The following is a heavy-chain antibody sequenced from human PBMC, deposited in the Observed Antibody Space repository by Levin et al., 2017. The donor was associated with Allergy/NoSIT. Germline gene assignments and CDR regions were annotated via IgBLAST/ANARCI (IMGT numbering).Heavy chain of an antibody. J-gene: IGHJ3*02. CDR2: ISDSGST. CDR1: GGSVSSGSSY. V-gene: IGHV4-61*03. D-gene: IGHD3-22*01. CDR3: ARDFYYDSRGYYNDAFDI. Sequence: KTSETLSLTCTVSGGSVSSGSSYWSWIRQPPGTGLEWIGYISDSGSTNYNPSLKSRVTISIDTSKNHFSLNLTSATAADTAVYYCARDFYYDSRGYYNDAFDIWGQGTMVTVSS.